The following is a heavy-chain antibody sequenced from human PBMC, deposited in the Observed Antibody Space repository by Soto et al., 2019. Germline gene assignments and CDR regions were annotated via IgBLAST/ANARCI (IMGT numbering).Heavy chain of an antibody. J-gene: IGHJ4*02. Sequence: AASVKVSCKASGYTFSSYAMHWVRQAPGQRLEWMGWINAGYGNTKSSQKFQDRVTISRDTSASTAYMELTSLRSEDTGVYECARDTGDGTFDFWGQGTLVTV. CDR2: INAGYGNT. CDR1: GYTFSSYA. CDR3: ARDTGDGTFDF. D-gene: IGHD7-27*01. V-gene: IGHV1-3*01.